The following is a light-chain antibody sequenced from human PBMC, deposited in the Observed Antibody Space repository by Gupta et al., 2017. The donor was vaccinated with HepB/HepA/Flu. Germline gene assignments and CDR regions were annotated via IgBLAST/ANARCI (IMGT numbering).Light chain of an antibody. V-gene: IGKV3-20*01. J-gene: IGKJ3*01. Sequence: DIVLTQSPGTLSLSPGERVTLSCRASQSLSDTYLAWYQQKPGQAPRLLIFGASSRATGVPDRFSGSGSGTDFTLTISRLEPEDFAVYYCQHYGTSSFTFGPGTKVDI. CDR2: GAS. CDR1: QSLSDTY. CDR3: QHYGTSSFT.